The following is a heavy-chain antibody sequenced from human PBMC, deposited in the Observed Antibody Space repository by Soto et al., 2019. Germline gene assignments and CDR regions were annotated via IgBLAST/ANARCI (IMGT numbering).Heavy chain of an antibody. Sequence: GGSLRLSCAVSVFTFTSYWMSWVRQAPGKGLEWVASIKQDGSEKHYVDSVKGRFIISRDNARNSVYLQMNSLRAEDTAVYYCARVRPGNYRDYWGQGTLVTVSS. CDR3: ARVRPGNYRDY. V-gene: IGHV3-7*03. CDR1: VFTFTSYW. D-gene: IGHD3-10*01. CDR2: IKQDGSEK. J-gene: IGHJ4*02.